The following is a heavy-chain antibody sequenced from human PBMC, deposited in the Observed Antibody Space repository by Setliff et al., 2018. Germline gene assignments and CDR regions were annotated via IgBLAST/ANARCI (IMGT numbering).Heavy chain of an antibody. J-gene: IGHJ4*02. CDR2: ISPYTGNT. CDR1: GYTFTNFG. D-gene: IGHD2-8*02. Sequence: ASVKVSCKTSGYTFTNFGISWVRQAPGQGLEWLGSISPYTGNTNYPERLQGRITMTTDTLTSTVYMELRSLRPDDTALYYCVRSSAPQIVLAADFDFWGQGTPVTSPQ. V-gene: IGHV1-18*01. CDR3: VRSSAPQIVLAADFDF.